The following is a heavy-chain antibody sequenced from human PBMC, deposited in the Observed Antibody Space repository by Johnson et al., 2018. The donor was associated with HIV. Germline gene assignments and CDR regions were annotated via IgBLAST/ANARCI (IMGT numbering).Heavy chain of an antibody. D-gene: IGHD6-13*01. CDR1: GFTLSSYW. CDR2: IKQDGSNK. Sequence: VQLVESGGGLVQPGGSLRLSCAASGFTLSSYWMSWVRQAPGKGREWVANIKQDGSNKYYADSVKGRFTISRDNSKNTLYLQMNSLRAEDTAVYYCARERGRIAADAFDIWGQGTMVTVSS. CDR3: ARERGRIAADAFDI. V-gene: IGHV3-7*01. J-gene: IGHJ3*02.